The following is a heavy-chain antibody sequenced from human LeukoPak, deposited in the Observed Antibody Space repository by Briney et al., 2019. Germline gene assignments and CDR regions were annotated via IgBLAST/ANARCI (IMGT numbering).Heavy chain of an antibody. Sequence: GGSLRLSCAASGFTFNNYGLIWVRQAPGKGLEWVAAISNDGGGIMYAAFVEGRFTISRDNSKNTLFLQMNSLRVEDTALYYCAKGSTGYFADLWGQGTLVTVSS. CDR3: AKGSTGYFADL. V-gene: IGHV3-23*01. J-gene: IGHJ5*02. CDR2: ISNDGGGI. D-gene: IGHD3-22*01. CDR1: GFTFNNYG.